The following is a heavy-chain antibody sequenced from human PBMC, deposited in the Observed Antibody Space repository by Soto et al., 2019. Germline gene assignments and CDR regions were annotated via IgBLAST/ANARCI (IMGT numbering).Heavy chain of an antibody. J-gene: IGHJ4*02. D-gene: IGHD6-6*01. Sequence: SETLSLACAVYGGSFSGYYWSWIRQPPGKGLEWIGEINHSGSTNYNPSLKSRVTISVDTSKNQFSLKLSSVTAADTAVYYCARGLRRIAARPGHFNFAYWGQGTLVTVSS. CDR3: ARGLRRIAARPGHFNFAY. CDR2: INHSGST. CDR1: GGSFSGYY. V-gene: IGHV4-34*01.